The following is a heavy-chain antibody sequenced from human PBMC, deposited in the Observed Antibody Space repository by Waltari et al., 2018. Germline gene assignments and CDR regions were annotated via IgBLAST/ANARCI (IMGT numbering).Heavy chain of an antibody. J-gene: IGHJ4*02. Sequence: EMQLVESGGGLVQPGGSLSLSCVASGFTFSNYWMHWVRQAPGKGLEWVSRISNDGSFTSSADSVKGRFAISRDNGQGTLYLQMTSLRVDDTAVYYCAGFGLEWSRSDWGQGTLVTVSS. CDR2: ISNDGSFT. D-gene: IGHD3-3*01. CDR3: AGFGLEWSRSD. V-gene: IGHV3-74*01. CDR1: GFTFSNYW.